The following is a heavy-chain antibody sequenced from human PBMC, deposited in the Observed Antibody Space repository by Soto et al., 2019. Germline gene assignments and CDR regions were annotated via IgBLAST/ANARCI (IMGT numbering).Heavy chain of an antibody. J-gene: IGHJ4*02. CDR3: ARVNVVVVAATREYYFDY. Sequence: GASVKVSCKASGYTFTGYYMHWVRQAPGQGLEWMGWINPNSGGTNYAQKFQGRVTMTRDPSISTAYMELSRLRSDDTAVYYCARVNVVVVAATREYYFDYWGQGTLVTAPQ. CDR1: GYTFTGYY. D-gene: IGHD2-15*01. V-gene: IGHV1-2*02. CDR2: INPNSGGT.